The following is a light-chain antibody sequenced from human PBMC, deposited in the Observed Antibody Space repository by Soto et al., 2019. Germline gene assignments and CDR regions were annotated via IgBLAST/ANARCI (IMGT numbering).Light chain of an antibody. CDR1: SSDVGGYNY. Sequence: QSVLTQPASVSGSPGQSITISCTGTSSDVGGYNYVSWYQQHPGKAPKLMIYDVSNRPSGVSNRFSGSKSGNTASLTISGLQAEDAADYYCSSYTSSSTLYVVFGGGTQLTVL. V-gene: IGLV2-14*01. CDR3: SSYTSSSTLYVV. J-gene: IGLJ2*01. CDR2: DVS.